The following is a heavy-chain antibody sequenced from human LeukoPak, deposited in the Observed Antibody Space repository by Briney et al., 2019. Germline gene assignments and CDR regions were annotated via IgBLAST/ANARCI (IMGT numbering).Heavy chain of an antibody. CDR1: GGSISSGNYF. J-gene: IGHJ4*02. D-gene: IGHD3-3*01. V-gene: IGHV4-61*02. CDR3: ARSPLEYDFWSGRHYYFDY. Sequence: TLSPTCTVSGGSISSGNYFWSWIRQPAGKGLEWIGRIYTSGSTNYNPSLKSRVTISVDTSKNQFPLKLSSVTAADTAVYYCARSPLEYDFWSGRHYYFDYWGQGTLVTVSS. CDR2: IYTSGST.